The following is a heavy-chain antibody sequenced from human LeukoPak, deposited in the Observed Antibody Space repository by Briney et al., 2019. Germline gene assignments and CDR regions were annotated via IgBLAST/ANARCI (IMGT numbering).Heavy chain of an antibody. D-gene: IGHD3-9*01. Sequence: SVKVSCKASGGTFSSYAISWVRQAPGQGLEWMGGIIPIFGTANYAQKFQGRVTITADKSTSIAYMELSSLRSEDTAVYYCARTIHYDILTRYPPGDAFDIWGQGKMVTVSS. CDR1: GGTFSSYA. CDR2: IIPIFGTA. CDR3: ARTIHYDILTRYPPGDAFDI. V-gene: IGHV1-69*06. J-gene: IGHJ3*02.